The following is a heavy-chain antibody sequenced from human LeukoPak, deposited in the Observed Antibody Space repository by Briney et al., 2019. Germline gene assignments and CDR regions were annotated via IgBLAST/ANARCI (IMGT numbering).Heavy chain of an antibody. CDR1: GYTFTSYY. CDR3: AREGALYDSSDYYLSWFDP. J-gene: IGHJ5*02. CDR2: INPSGGST. V-gene: IGHV1-46*01. D-gene: IGHD3-22*01. Sequence: VASVKVSCKASGYTFTSYYMHWVRQAPGQGLEWMGIINPSGGSTSYAQKFQGRVTMTRDTSTSTVYMELSSLRSEDTAVYYCAREGALYDSSDYYLSWFDPWGQGTLVTVSS.